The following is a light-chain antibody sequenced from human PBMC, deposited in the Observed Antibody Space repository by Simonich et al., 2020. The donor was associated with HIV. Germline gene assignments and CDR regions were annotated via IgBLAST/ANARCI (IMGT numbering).Light chain of an antibody. CDR1: QSVLYSSNNRNY. J-gene: IGKJ1*01. CDR2: WAS. V-gene: IGKV4-1*01. Sequence: DIVMTQSPDSLAVSLGERATLNCKSSQSVLYSSNNRNYLAWYQQKPGQPPKLLIDWASTRESGVPDRFSGSGSGTDFTLTISSLQAEDVAVYYCQQYYNTPQTFGQGTKVEIK. CDR3: QQYYNTPQT.